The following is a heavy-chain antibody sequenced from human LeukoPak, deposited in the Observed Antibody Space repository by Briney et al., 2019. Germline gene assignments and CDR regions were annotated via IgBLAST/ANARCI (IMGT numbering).Heavy chain of an antibody. V-gene: IGHV3-7*01. CDR2: INQDGTEK. CDR1: GFTFSNYW. Sequence: PGGSLRLSCAGSGFTFSNYWMSWVRQAPGKGLEWVANINQDGTEKDYVDSVKGRFTISRDNAKNSLYLQMNSLRAEDTAVYYCARERKMATITSHYCDYWGQGTLVTVSS. J-gene: IGHJ4*02. CDR3: ARERKMATITSHYCDY. D-gene: IGHD5-24*01.